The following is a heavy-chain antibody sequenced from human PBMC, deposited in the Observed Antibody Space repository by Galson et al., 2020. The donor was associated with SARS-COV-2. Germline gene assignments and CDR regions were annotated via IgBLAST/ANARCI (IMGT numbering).Heavy chain of an antibody. CDR2: IYYSGST. J-gene: IGHJ4*02. CDR1: GGSVSSGSYY. D-gene: IGHD3-10*01. V-gene: IGHV4-61*01. CDR3: ATRSGFGELSHDY. Sequence: SATLSLTCTVSGGSVSSGSYYWSWIRQPPGKGLEWIGYIYYSGSTNYNPSLKSRVTISVDTSKNQFSLKLSSVTAADTAVYYCATRSGFGELSHDYWGQGTLVAVSS.